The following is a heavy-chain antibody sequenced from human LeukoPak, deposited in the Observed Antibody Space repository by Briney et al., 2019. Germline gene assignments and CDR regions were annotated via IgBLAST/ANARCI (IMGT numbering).Heavy chain of an antibody. CDR2: ISYDGSNK. CDR3: AREEWELSLYYYGMDV. CDR1: GFTFSSYG. Sequence: GGSLRLSCAVSGFTFSSYGMHWVRQAPGKGLEWVAVISYDGSNKYYADSVKGRFTISRDNSKNTLYLQMNSLRAEDTAVYYCAREEWELSLYYYGMDVWGKGTTVTVSS. J-gene: IGHJ6*04. V-gene: IGHV3-30*03. D-gene: IGHD3-16*02.